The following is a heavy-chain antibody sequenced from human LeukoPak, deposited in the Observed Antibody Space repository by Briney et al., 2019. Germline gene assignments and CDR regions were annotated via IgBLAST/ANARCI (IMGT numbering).Heavy chain of an antibody. CDR2: ISSSSSYT. V-gene: IGHV3-11*06. Sequence: KAGGSLRLSCAASGFTFSDYYMSWIRQAPGKGLEWVSYISSSSSYTNYADSVEGRFTISRDNAKNSLYLQMNSLRAEDTAVYYCARGASSTRQTYDYWGQGTLVTVSS. D-gene: IGHD2-2*01. J-gene: IGHJ4*02. CDR1: GFTFSDYY. CDR3: ARGASSTRQTYDY.